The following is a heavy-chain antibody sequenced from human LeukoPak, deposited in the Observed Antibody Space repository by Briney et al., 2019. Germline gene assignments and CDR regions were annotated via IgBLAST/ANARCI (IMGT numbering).Heavy chain of an antibody. J-gene: IGHJ4*01. CDR1: GFNFIDYS. CDR3: ARDHRYAFDN. Sequence: GGSLKLSCAASGFNFIDYSMNWVRQAPGKGLEWISYIGISSGNTKYADSVKGRFTISRDKARNSLYLQMNSLRVEDAAVYYCARDHRYAFDNWGHGTLVTVSS. CDR2: IGISSGNT. D-gene: IGHD5-12*01. V-gene: IGHV3-48*01.